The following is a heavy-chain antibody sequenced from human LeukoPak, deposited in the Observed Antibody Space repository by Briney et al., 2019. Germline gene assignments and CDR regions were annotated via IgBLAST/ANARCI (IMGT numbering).Heavy chain of an antibody. D-gene: IGHD3-10*01. CDR1: GFTFSSYS. J-gene: IGHJ6*03. CDR3: ARDSGMVRGGYYYYYYMDV. CDR2: ISSSSSYI. V-gene: IGHV3-21*01. Sequence: GGSLRLSCAASGFTFSSYSMNWVRQAPGKGLEWVSSISSSSSYIYYADSVKGRFTISRDNAKNSLYLQMNSLRAEDTAVYYCARDSGMVRGGYYYYYYMDVWGKGTTVTISS.